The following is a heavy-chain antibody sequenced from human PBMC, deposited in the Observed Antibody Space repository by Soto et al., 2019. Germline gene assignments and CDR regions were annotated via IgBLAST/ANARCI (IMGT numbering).Heavy chain of an antibody. CDR2: ISAYNGNT. V-gene: IGHV1-18*01. CDR1: GYTFTSYG. Sequence: GASVKVSCKASGYTFTSYGISWVRQAPGQGLEWMGWISAYNGNTNYAQKLQGRVTMTTDTSTSTAYMELRSLRSDDTAVYYCARDSSGYYYGDFDYWGQGTLVTVSS. D-gene: IGHD3-22*01. CDR3: ARDSSGYYYGDFDY. J-gene: IGHJ4*02.